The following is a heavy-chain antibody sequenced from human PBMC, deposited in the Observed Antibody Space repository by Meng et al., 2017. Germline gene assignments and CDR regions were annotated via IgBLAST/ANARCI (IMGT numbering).Heavy chain of an antibody. CDR2: IYPGDSDT. V-gene: IGHV5-51*01. CDR1: GYSFTSYW. Sequence: MVSCKGSGYSFTSYWIGWVRQMPGKGLEWMGIIYPGDSDTRYSPSFQGQVTISADKSISTAYLQWSSLKASDTAMYYCASGYSYGHGSRAFDIWGQGTMVTVSS. D-gene: IGHD5-18*01. J-gene: IGHJ3*02. CDR3: ASGYSYGHGSRAFDI.